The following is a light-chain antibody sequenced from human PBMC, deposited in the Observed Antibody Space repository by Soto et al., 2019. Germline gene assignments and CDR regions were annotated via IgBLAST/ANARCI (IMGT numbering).Light chain of an antibody. Sequence: QSVLTQPASVSGSPGQSITISCTGTSSDVGRYNVVPWYQQHPGKAPQLMIFEVTKRPSGVSNRFSGSKSDNTASLTISGLLAADEADYYCCSYAGSSTFVVFGGGTKLTVL. CDR3: CSYAGSSTFVV. V-gene: IGLV2-23*02. CDR2: EVT. J-gene: IGLJ2*01. CDR1: SSDVGRYNV.